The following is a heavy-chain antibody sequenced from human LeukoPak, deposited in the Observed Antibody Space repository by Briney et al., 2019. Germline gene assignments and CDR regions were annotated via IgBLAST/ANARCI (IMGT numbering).Heavy chain of an antibody. CDR3: ARLIVLLPAASDTFDI. D-gene: IGHD2-2*01. J-gene: IGHJ3*02. CDR2: RYYSATPP. CDR1: GASIRSYY. Sequence: PSETLSLTCTVSGASIRSYYWSWIRQPPGKGLEWIGYRYYSATPPKYNPSLKSRATISLDTPKNQFSLNLTSVTAADTAVYYCARLIVLLPAASDTFDIWGQGSMVTVSS. V-gene: IGHV4-59*08.